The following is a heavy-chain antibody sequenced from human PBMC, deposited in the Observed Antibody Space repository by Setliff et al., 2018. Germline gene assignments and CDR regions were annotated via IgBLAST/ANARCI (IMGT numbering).Heavy chain of an antibody. CDR1: GDSVSSNGAA. CDR3: ARDSELGLDALDI. D-gene: IGHD7-27*01. CDR2: TFYRSKWYY. Sequence: PSQTLSLTCAISGDSVSSNGAAWNWIRQSPSGGLERLGRTFYRSKWYYDYALSVKSRISVNPDTSKNQFSLHLNSVTPEDTAVYYCARDSELGLDALDIWGQGTMVTVSS. V-gene: IGHV6-1*01. J-gene: IGHJ3*02.